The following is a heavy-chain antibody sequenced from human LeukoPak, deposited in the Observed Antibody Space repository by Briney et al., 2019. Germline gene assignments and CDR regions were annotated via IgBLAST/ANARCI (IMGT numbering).Heavy chain of an antibody. Sequence: GESLKISWKGSGYRFTSYWNGWVRQIPGKGLEGMGIIYPGDSDNRYSPSFQGQVTIPDDKSNSTANLQWRGLKASATVMYYCARSRYYDDSSGYYTWGQGTLVTVSS. V-gene: IGHV5-51*01. D-gene: IGHD3-22*01. J-gene: IGHJ5*02. CDR1: GYRFTSYW. CDR2: IYPGDSDN. CDR3: ARSRYYDDSSGYYT.